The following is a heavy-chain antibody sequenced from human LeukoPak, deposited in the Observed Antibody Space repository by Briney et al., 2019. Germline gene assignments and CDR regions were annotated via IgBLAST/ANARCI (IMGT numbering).Heavy chain of an antibody. CDR3: ARRRHKLLWFGELSWSWFDP. D-gene: IGHD3-10*01. CDR2: INHSGST. V-gene: IGHV4-34*01. CDR1: GGSISGYY. J-gene: IGHJ5*02. Sequence: SETLSLTCSVSGGSISGYYWSWIRQPPGKGLEWIGEINHSGSTNYNPSLKSRVTISVDTSKNQFSLKLSSVTAADTAVYYCARRRHKLLWFGELSWSWFDPWGQGTLVTVSS.